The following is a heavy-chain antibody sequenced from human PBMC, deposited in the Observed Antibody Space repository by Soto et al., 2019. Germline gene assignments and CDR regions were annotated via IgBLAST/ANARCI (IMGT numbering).Heavy chain of an antibody. CDR2: IYHSGST. D-gene: IGHD3-9*01. CDR3: ARGELRYFDWLPYYFDY. CDR1: GGSISSGGYS. Sequence: KPSETLSLTCAVSGGSISSGGYSWSWIRQPPGKGLEWIGYIYHSGSTYYNPSLKSRVTISVDGSKNQFSLKLSSVTAADTAVYYCARGELRYFDWLPYYFDYWDQGTLVTVSS. J-gene: IGHJ4*02. V-gene: IGHV4-30-2*01.